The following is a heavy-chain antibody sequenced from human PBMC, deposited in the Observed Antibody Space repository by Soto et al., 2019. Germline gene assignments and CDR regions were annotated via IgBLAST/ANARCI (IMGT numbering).Heavy chain of an antibody. V-gene: IGHV1-69*06. CDR2: IIPIFGTA. D-gene: IGHD1-7*01. J-gene: IGHJ5*02. CDR1: GGTFSSYA. CDR3: AREAELKWNYGLNWFDP. Sequence: KVSCKASGGTFSSYAISWVRQAPGQGLEWMGGIIPIFGTANYAQKFQGRVTITADKSTSTAYMELSSLRSEDTAVYYCAREAELKWNYGLNWFDPWGQGTLVTVSS.